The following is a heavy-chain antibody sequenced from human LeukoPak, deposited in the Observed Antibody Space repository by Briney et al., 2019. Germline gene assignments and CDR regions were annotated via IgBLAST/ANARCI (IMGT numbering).Heavy chain of an antibody. V-gene: IGHV1-69*05. D-gene: IGHD3-3*01. CDR1: GGTFSSYA. CDR2: IIPIFGTA. Sequence: SVKVSCKASGGTFSSYAISWVRQAPGQGLEWMGGIIPIFGTANYAQKFQGRVTITTDESTSTAYMELSSLRSEDTAVYYCARAVYYDFWSAPTSSSCWFDPWGQGTLVTVSS. J-gene: IGHJ5*02. CDR3: ARAVYYDFWSAPTSSSCWFDP.